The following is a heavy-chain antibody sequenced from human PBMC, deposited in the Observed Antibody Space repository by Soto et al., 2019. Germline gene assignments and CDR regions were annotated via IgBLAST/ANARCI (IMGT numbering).Heavy chain of an antibody. CDR2: INAGNGNT. J-gene: IGHJ5*02. D-gene: IGHD2-2*01. CDR3: ARDVVVPPAAMGWFDH. V-gene: IGHV1-3*01. Sequence: QVQLVQSGAEVKKPGASVKVSCKASGYTFTSYAMHWVRQAPGQRLEWMGWINAGNGNTKYSQKFQGRVTITRDTSASTAYMELSSLRSEDTAVYYCARDVVVPPAAMGWFDHWGQGTLVTVSS. CDR1: GYTFTSYA.